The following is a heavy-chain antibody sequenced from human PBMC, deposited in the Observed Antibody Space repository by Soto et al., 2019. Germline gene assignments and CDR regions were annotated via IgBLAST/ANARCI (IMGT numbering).Heavy chain of an antibody. Sequence: QVQLQEAGPGLVESSGTLSLTCEVSSGSISSGNWWSWVRQPPGKGLERIGEIYYTGATNYNPSLKSRVTMTIDKSKDQFSLNLRSATAADTAVYYCARVFSSGSGWMYYFDFWGQGILGSVSS. CDR1: SGSISSGNW. J-gene: IGHJ4*02. CDR2: IYYTGAT. D-gene: IGHD6-25*01. CDR3: ARVFSSGSGWMYYFDF. V-gene: IGHV4-4*02.